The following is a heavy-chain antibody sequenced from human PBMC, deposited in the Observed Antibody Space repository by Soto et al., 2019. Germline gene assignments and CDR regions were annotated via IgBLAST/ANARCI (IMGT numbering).Heavy chain of an antibody. V-gene: IGHV4-30-4*01. CDR2: IYYSGST. CDR3: ARDEVRYDSSGYYPSAAFDI. CDR1: GGSISSGDYY. D-gene: IGHD3-22*01. J-gene: IGHJ3*02. Sequence: TLSLTFTVSGGSISSGDYYWSWIRQPPGKGLEWIWYIYYSGSTYYNPSLKSRVTISVDTSKNQFSLKLSSVTAADTAVYYCARDEVRYDSSGYYPSAAFDIWGQGTMVTV.